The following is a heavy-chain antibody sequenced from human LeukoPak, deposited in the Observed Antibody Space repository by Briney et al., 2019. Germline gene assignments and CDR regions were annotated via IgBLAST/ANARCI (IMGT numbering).Heavy chain of an antibody. J-gene: IGHJ4*02. V-gene: IGHV3-23*01. CDR1: GPIFSSYV. CDR3: LVSSSSDY. CDR2: ITGSGRST. D-gene: IGHD6-13*01. Sequence: PGRSLRLSSVAPGPIFSSYVMSCVRQAPAKGLEWVSAITGSGRSTYYADSVKGRFTISRDNSKHTLYLQMNSLRAEDTAVYYCLVSSSSDYWGQGTLVTVSS.